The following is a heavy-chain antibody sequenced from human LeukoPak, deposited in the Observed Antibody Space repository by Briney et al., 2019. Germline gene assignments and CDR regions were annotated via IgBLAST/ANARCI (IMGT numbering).Heavy chain of an antibody. Sequence: GRSLRLSCAASGFTFRTYGMHWVRQAPGKGLEWVAVVWNDGFNKYYAESVKGRFTISRDNSKSMLFLEVNSLRVEDTAIYYCAREITMTGLDYWGQGTLVTASS. CDR2: VWNDGFNK. CDR1: GFTFRTYG. D-gene: IGHD3-22*01. V-gene: IGHV3-33*01. J-gene: IGHJ4*02. CDR3: AREITMTGLDY.